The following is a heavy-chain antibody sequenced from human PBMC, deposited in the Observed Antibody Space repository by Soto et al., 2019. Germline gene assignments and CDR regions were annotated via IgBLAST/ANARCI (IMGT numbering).Heavy chain of an antibody. CDR3: AREGDSSGVFDY. CDR1: GFTFSSYA. Sequence: QPGGSLRLSCAASGFTFSSYAMSWVRQAPGKGLEWVSAISGSGSSTYYADSVKGRFTISRDNSKNTLYLQMNSLRAEDTAVYYCAREGDSSGVFDYWGQGTLVTVSS. V-gene: IGHV3-23*01. J-gene: IGHJ4*02. CDR2: ISGSGSST. D-gene: IGHD6-19*01.